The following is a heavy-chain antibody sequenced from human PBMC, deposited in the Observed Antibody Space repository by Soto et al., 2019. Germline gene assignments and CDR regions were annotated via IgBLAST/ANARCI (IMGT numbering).Heavy chain of an antibody. D-gene: IGHD1-26*01. V-gene: IGHV1-18*01. J-gene: IGHJ4*02. Sequence: ASVKVSCKASGYSFTSYGISWVRQAPGQGLEWMGWISAYNGNTNYAQKLQGRVTMTTDTSTSTAYMELRSLRSDDTAAYYCARRYRGAGNSSSLFDYWGGGTGVTLSP. CDR3: ARRYRGAGNSSSLFDY. CDR1: GYSFTSYG. CDR2: ISAYNGNT.